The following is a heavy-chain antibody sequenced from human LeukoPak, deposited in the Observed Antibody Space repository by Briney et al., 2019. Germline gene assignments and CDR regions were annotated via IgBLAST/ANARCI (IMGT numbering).Heavy chain of an antibody. CDR1: GYNFTSYD. CDR2: MNPNSGNT. Sequence: ASAKNFCKESGYNFTSYDINWVRRDTGQGLVWMGWMNPNSGNTGYAHKFQGRVTMTRNTSISTAYMELSSLRSEDTAVYYCARGGVAAGEIDYWGQGTLVTVSS. D-gene: IGHD6-13*01. CDR3: ARGGVAAGEIDY. V-gene: IGHV1-8*01. J-gene: IGHJ4*02.